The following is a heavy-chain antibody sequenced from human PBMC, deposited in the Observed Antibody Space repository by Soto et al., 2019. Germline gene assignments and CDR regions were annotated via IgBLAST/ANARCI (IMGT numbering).Heavy chain of an antibody. J-gene: IGHJ6*02. D-gene: IGHD2-2*01. V-gene: IGHV3-30-3*01. CDR2: ISYDGSNK. CDR1: GFTFSSYA. Sequence: QVQLVESGGGVVQPGRSLRLSCAASGFTFSSYAMHWVRQAPGKGLEWVAVISYDGSNKYYADSVKGRFTISRDNSKNTLYLQMNSLRAEDTAMYYCARGDCSSTSCYPYYYGMDIWGQGTTVTVSS. CDR3: ARGDCSSTSCYPYYYGMDI.